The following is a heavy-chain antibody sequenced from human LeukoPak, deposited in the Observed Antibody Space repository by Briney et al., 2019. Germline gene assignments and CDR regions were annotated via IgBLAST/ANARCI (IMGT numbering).Heavy chain of an antibody. J-gene: IGHJ2*01. CDR1: VFTFSSFP. CDR3: ATSLIPRRWYFDL. V-gene: IGHV3-30*04. D-gene: IGHD3-16*01. Sequence: PGKSLRLSCAVSVFTFSSFPFHWVRQAPGKGLEWVAAISTDGSYKYHGDSVKGRITISTDNPMNTLYLQMKRLRPDDTAVYYCATSLIPRRWYFDLWGRGTLVTVSS. CDR2: ISTDGSYK.